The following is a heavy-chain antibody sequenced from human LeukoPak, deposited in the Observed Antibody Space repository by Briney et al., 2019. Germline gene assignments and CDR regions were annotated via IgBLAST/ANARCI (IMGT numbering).Heavy chain of an antibody. CDR1: GGSISSSSYY. J-gene: IGHJ4*02. D-gene: IGHD5-12*01. Sequence: PSETLSLTCTVSGGSISSSSYYWGWIRQPPGKGLEWIGSIYYSGNTYYNPSLKSRVTISTDTSKNQFSLKLSSVTAAGTALYYCARYHNGYDDYWGQGTLVTVSS. CDR2: IYYSGNT. CDR3: ARYHNGYDDY. V-gene: IGHV4-39*07.